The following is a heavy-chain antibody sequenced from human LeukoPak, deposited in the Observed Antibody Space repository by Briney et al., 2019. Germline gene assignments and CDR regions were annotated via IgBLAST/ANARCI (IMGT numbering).Heavy chain of an antibody. J-gene: IGHJ4*02. D-gene: IGHD6-19*01. CDR3: ASSGWYGGYYFDY. CDR2: IIPIFGTA. V-gene: IGHV1-69*13. Sequence: SVKVSCKASGGTFSSYAISWVRQAPGQGLEWMGGIIPIFGTANYAQKFQGRVTITADESTSTAYMELSSLRSEDTAVYYCASSGWYGGYYFDYWGQGTLVTVSS. CDR1: GGTFSSYA.